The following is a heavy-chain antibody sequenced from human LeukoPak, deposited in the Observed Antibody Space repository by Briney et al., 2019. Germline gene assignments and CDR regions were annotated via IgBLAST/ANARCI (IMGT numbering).Heavy chain of an antibody. CDR2: INPNSGGT. Sequence: ASVNVSCKASGYTFTGYYMHWVRQAPGQGLEWMGWINPNSGGTNYAQKFQGRVTMTRDTSISTAYMELSRLRSDDTAVYYCAREGGVYCTNGVCYLDAFDIWGQGTMVTVSS. J-gene: IGHJ3*02. CDR1: GYTFTGYY. V-gene: IGHV1-2*02. CDR3: AREGGVYCTNGVCYLDAFDI. D-gene: IGHD2-8*01.